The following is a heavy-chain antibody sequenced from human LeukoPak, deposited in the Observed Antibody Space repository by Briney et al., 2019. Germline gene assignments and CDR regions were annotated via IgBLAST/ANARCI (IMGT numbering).Heavy chain of an antibody. CDR3: ARVGGAMHYSFDL. CDR1: GFNFINSR. V-gene: IGHV1-18*01. D-gene: IGHD3-10*01. CDR2: ISAYYGNT. Sequence: ASVTVSRKSTGFNFINSRITWVRQAPGQGLEGIGWISAYYGNTYYVDNFEGRGAMTRDTSTSTAYMELRSLISNDTAIYYCARVGGAMHYSFDLWGQGTLVTVSP. J-gene: IGHJ4*02.